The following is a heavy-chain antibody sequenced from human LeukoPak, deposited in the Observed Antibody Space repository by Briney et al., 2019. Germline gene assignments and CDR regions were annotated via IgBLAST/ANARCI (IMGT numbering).Heavy chain of an antibody. V-gene: IGHV4-59*08. CDR3: ARHDSSAGQTDY. CDR1: GGSISSYY. D-gene: IGHD3-22*01. J-gene: IGHJ4*02. CDR2: IYYSGST. Sequence: SETLSLTCTVSGGSISSYYWSWIRQPPGKGLEWIGYIYYSGSTNYNPSLKSRVTISVDTSKNQFSLKLSSVTAADTAVYYCARHDSSAGQTDYWGQGTLVTVSS.